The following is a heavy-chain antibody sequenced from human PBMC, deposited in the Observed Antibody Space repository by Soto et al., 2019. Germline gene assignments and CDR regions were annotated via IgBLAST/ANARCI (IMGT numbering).Heavy chain of an antibody. CDR2: ISSSSSYT. CDR1: GFTFSDYY. CDR3: AGDRVARVGVVGY. J-gene: IGHJ4*02. D-gene: IGHD5-12*01. Sequence: QVQLVESGGGLVKPGGSLRLSCAASGFTFSDYYMSWIRQAPGKGLEWVSYISSSSSYTNYADSVKGRFTSSRDNAKNSLDVQMNSLRAEDAAVYYCAGDRVARVGVVGYWGQGTLVTVSS. V-gene: IGHV3-11*05.